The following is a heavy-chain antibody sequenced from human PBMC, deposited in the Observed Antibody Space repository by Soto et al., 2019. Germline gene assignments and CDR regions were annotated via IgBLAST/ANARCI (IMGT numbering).Heavy chain of an antibody. CDR2: IYWDDDK. Sequence: QITLKESGHTLVKPTQTLTLTCTFSGFSLSTNGVGVGWIRQFPGKALEWLALIYWDDDKRYSPSLKSRLTITKDTSKNQVVLRMTNLDPVDTATYYGAHSPPAPVTTSAEYFQHWGQGTLVTVSS. CDR1: GFSLSTNGVG. D-gene: IGHD4-17*01. J-gene: IGHJ1*01. CDR3: AHSPPAPVTTSAEYFQH. V-gene: IGHV2-5*02.